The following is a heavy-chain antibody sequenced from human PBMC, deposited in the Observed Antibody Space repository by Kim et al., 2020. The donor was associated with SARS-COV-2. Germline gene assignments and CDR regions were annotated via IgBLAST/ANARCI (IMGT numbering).Heavy chain of an antibody. D-gene: IGHD1-1*01. Sequence: GGSLRLSCAASGFTFSDSPIHWVRQASGKGLEWVGRIRSKVYSYATSYAASVKGRFTISRDDSESMAYLQMNSLKTEDTAVYYCTRIPGTTLAFWVAFD. CDR3: TRIPGTTLAFWVAFD. CDR1: GFTFSDSP. CDR2: IRSKVYSYAT. V-gene: IGHV3-73*01. J-gene: IGHJ3*01.